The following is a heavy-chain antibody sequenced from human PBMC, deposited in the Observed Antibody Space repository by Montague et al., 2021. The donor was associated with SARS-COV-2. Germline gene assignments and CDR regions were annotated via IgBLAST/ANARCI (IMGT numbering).Heavy chain of an antibody. D-gene: IGHD5-12*01. V-gene: IGHV4-59*01. Sequence: SETLSLTCTVSGGSISSYYWNWIRQSPGKGLEWIGYIYYSGSTKYNPSFKSRVTMLVDTSKRQMCLRLNSVTAADTAVYYCAGDRGRFWHFDLWGRGTLVTVSS. CDR2: IYYSGST. J-gene: IGHJ2*01. CDR1: GGSISSYY. CDR3: AGDRGRFWHFDL.